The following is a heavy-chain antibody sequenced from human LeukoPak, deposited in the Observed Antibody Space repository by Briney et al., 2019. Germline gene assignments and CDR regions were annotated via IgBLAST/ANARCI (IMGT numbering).Heavy chain of an antibody. Sequence: PGGSLRLSCAASGFTVSSNYMSWVRQAPGKGLEWVSVIYSGGSTYYADSVKGRFTISRDNAKNSLYLQMNSLRAEDTAVYYCARDGPLPFGESAFDIWGQGTMVTVSS. J-gene: IGHJ3*02. V-gene: IGHV3-66*01. CDR1: GFTVSSNY. CDR2: IYSGGST. CDR3: ARDGPLPFGESAFDI. D-gene: IGHD3-10*01.